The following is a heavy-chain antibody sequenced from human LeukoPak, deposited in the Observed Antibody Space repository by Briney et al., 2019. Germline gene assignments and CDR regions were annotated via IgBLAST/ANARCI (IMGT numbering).Heavy chain of an antibody. CDR2: ISSSGSTI. V-gene: IGHV3-11*01. CDR3: AKSVKQLTMYYFDY. Sequence: GGSLRLSCAASGFTVRSNYISWVRQAPGKGLEWVSYISSSGSTIYYADSVKGRFTISRDNAKNTLYLQMNSLRAEDTAVYYCAKSVKQLTMYYFDYWGQGTLVTVSS. J-gene: IGHJ4*01. CDR1: GFTVRSNY. D-gene: IGHD6-6*01.